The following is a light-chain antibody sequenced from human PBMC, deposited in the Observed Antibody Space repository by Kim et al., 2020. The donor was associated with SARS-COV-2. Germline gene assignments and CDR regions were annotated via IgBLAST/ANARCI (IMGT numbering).Light chain of an antibody. CDR3: QKYYSTPHS. Sequence: DIVMTHSPDSLAVSLGERATLNCKSSQTVLYNSNNKNYLAWYQQKPGQAPKLLIYWASIRESGVSDRFSGSGSETDFTLTISSLQAEDVAVYYCQKYYSTPHSFGQGTKLEI. CDR1: QTVLYNSNNKNY. J-gene: IGKJ2*03. V-gene: IGKV4-1*01. CDR2: WAS.